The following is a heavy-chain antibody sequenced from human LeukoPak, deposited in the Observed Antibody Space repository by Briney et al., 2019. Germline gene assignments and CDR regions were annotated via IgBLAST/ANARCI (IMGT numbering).Heavy chain of an antibody. J-gene: IGHJ4*02. Sequence: GASVKVSCKASGYTFTSYDINWVRQAPGQGLEWMGWINPNSGGTNYAQKFQGRVTMTRDTSISTAYMELSRLRSDDTAVYYCASPLVVHTIFGVDDDYWGQGTLVTVSS. V-gene: IGHV1-2*02. CDR2: INPNSGGT. CDR3: ASPLVVHTIFGVDDDY. CDR1: GYTFTSYD. D-gene: IGHD3-3*01.